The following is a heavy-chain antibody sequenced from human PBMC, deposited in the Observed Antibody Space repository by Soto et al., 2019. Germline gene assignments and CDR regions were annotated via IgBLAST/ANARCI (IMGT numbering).Heavy chain of an antibody. CDR1: ESIFRGYG. J-gene: IGHJ5*02. Sequence: GGSLRLSCAVSESIFRGYGMHWVRQAPGKGLEWVSTISGSGGSTYYADYVMGRFTISRDNSKNTLYLQMNSLRAEDTAVYYCAREANYPNWFDPWGQGTLVTVSS. V-gene: IGHV3-23*01. CDR3: AREANYPNWFDP. D-gene: IGHD1-7*01. CDR2: ISGSGGST.